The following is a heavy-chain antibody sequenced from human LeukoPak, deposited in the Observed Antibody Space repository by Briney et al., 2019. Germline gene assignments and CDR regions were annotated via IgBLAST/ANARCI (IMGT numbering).Heavy chain of an antibody. CDR1: GFTFSSYA. D-gene: IGHD3-16*01. Sequence: GGSLRLSCAASGFTFSSYAMSWVRQAPGKGLEWVSAISGSGGSTYYADSVKGRFTISRDNSKNSLYLQMNSLRAEDTALYYCAKDANYDTRRGYFDYWGQGTLVTVSS. CDR3: AKDANYDTRRGYFDY. CDR2: ISGSGGST. J-gene: IGHJ4*02. V-gene: IGHV3-23*01.